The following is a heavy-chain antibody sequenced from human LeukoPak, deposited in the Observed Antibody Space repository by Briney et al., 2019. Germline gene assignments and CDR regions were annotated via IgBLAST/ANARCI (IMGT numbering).Heavy chain of an antibody. CDR1: GFTFSTSA. V-gene: IGHV3-23*01. D-gene: IGHD6-19*01. J-gene: IGHJ4*02. Sequence: GGSLRLSCAASGFTFSTSAMTWVRQAPGKGLEWVSGISGSGATDYADSVKGRFTISRDNSKNTLYLQMNSLRAEDTAVYYCAKASPILAVAGNDYWGQGTLVTVSS. CDR2: ISGSGAT. CDR3: AKASPILAVAGNDY.